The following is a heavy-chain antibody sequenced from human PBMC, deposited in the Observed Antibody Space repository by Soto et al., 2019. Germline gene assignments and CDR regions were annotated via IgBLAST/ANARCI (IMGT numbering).Heavy chain of an antibody. CDR2: TGSGTGPG. V-gene: IGHV1-69*06. J-gene: IGHJ4*02. Sequence: QVQLVQSGTEVKKPGSSVKVSCKTSGDSLSTNPISWVRQAPGQGLEWMGGTGSGTGPGNHAQKFQGRLTVTADKSTGTVYMELTNLSSEDTAVYYCARRDSGGFFRFFDSWGQGTLVTVSS. CDR3: ARRDSGGFFRFFDS. D-gene: IGHD2-15*01. CDR1: GDSLSTNP.